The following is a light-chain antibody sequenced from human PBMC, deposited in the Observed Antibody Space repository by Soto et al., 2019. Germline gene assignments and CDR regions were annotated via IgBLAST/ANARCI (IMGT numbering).Light chain of an antibody. V-gene: IGKV3-11*01. CDR1: QSVSSY. CDR2: DAS. J-gene: IGKJ5*01. CDR3: QQRSVWPPIT. Sequence: EIVLTQSPATLSLSPGERATLSCRASQSVSSYLAWYQQKHGQAPTLLIYDASKRATAIPARFSGSGSGTDFTLTISSLEPEDFAVYYCQQRSVWPPITFGQGTRLEIK.